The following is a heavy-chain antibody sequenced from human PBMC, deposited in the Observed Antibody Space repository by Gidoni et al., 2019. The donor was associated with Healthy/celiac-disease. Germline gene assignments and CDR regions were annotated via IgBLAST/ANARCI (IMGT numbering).Heavy chain of an antibody. D-gene: IGHD3-10*01. CDR2: ISGSGGST. Sequence: EVQLLESGGGLVQPGGSLRLSCAASGFTFSSYAMSWVRPAPGKGLEWVSAISGSGGSTYYADSVKGRFTISRDNSKNTLYLQMNSLRAEDTAVYYCAKDPSVLLWFGELSLSNYYYGMDVWGQGTTVTVSS. CDR1: GFTFSSYA. J-gene: IGHJ6*02. V-gene: IGHV3-23*01. CDR3: AKDPSVLLWFGELSLSNYYYGMDV.